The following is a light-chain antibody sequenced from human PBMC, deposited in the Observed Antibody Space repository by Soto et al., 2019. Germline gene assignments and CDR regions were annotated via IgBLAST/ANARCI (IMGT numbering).Light chain of an antibody. CDR3: QQYDNWPWT. CDR1: QSVSSH. J-gene: IGKJ1*01. Sequence: IVLTQSPGTLSFSPGEIATLSFRASQSVSSHYLAWYQQKPGQAPRLLIYGASSRAPGIPDRFSGSGSGTEFTLTISSLQSEDSAVYYCQQYDNWPWTFGQGTKV. CDR2: GAS. V-gene: IGKV3-15*01.